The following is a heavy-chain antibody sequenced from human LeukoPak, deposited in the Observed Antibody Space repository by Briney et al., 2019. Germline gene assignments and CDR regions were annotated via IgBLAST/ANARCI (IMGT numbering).Heavy chain of an antibody. Sequence: GGSLRLSCAASGFTVSDNYMSWVRQAPGKGLEWVSVLYSAGSKYYADSVKGRFTISRDNSKNTLYVQMNTLRAEDTAVYYCARARIAVSNTGGDAFDIWGQGTLVTASS. CDR1: GFTVSDNY. V-gene: IGHV3-66*01. D-gene: IGHD6-19*01. CDR2: LYSAGSK. J-gene: IGHJ3*02. CDR3: ARARIAVSNTGGDAFDI.